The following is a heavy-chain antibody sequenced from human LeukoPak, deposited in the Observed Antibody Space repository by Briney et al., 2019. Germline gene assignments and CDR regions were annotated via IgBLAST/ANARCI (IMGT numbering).Heavy chain of an antibody. CDR1: GLTFSNYA. Sequence: GGSLRLSCTASGLTFSNYATTWVRQAPGKGLEWVSSITGSGRGTYYADSVKGRFSVSRDNSQNTVFLHMNSLIADDTALYYCSKDPNGDYVGAFDMWGPGTMVTVSS. CDR2: ITGSGRGT. J-gene: IGHJ3*02. D-gene: IGHD4-17*01. CDR3: SKDPNGDYVGAFDM. V-gene: IGHV3-23*01.